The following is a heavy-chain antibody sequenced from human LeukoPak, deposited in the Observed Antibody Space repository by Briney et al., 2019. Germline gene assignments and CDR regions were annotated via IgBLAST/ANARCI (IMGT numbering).Heavy chain of an antibody. CDR2: ISGSGGST. J-gene: IGHJ4*02. CDR1: GFTFSSYA. Sequence: PGGSLRLSCAASGFTFSSYAMSWVRQAPGKGLERVSAISGSGGSTYDADLVKGRFTISRDNSKNTLYLQMNSLRAEDTAVYYCAKGNLRGPPPIIGYWGQGTLVTVSS. D-gene: IGHD5/OR15-5a*01. V-gene: IGHV3-23*01. CDR3: AKGNLRGPPPIIGY.